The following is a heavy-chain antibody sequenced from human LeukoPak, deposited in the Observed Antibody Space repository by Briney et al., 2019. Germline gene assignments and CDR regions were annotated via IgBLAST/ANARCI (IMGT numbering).Heavy chain of an antibody. CDR3: ARQSITMVRGVHYFDY. J-gene: IGHJ4*02. Sequence: GESLKISCKGSGYSFTSYWNGWVRQMPGKGLEWMGIIYPGDSDTRYSPSFQGQVTISADKSISTAYLQWSSLKASDTAMYYCARQSITMVRGVHYFDYWGQGTLVTVSS. CDR2: IYPGDSDT. CDR1: GYSFTSYW. D-gene: IGHD3-10*01. V-gene: IGHV5-51*01.